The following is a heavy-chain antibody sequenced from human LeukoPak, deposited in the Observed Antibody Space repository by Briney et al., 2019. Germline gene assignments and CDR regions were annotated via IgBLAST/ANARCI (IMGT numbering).Heavy chain of an antibody. Sequence: SQTLSLTCAISGDSVSGNSAAWNWIRQSRSRGLEWLGRTYYRSKWYNDYAVSVKSRITINPDTSKNQFSLQLNSVTPEDTAVYYCASSIAVAGEYFDYWGQRTLVTAPS. D-gene: IGHD6-19*01. CDR3: ASSIAVAGEYFDY. CDR1: GDSVSGNSAA. J-gene: IGHJ4*02. V-gene: IGHV6-1*01. CDR2: TYYRSKWYN.